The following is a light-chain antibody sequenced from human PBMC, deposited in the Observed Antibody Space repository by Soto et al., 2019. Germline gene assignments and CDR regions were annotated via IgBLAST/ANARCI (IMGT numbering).Light chain of an antibody. Sequence: EIVLTQSPGTLSLSPGERATLSCRASQSVNSSSLAWYQQKPGQAPRLLVYGASSRATGIPDRFSGSGSGTDFTLTISRLEPEDFAVYYCQQYGGSPLVTFGQGTKLEIK. J-gene: IGKJ2*01. CDR1: QSVNSSS. V-gene: IGKV3-20*01. CDR2: GAS. CDR3: QQYGGSPLVT.